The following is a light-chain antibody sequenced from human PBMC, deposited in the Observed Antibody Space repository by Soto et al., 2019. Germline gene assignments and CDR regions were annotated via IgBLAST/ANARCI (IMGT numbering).Light chain of an antibody. CDR1: SSNIGSNT. Sequence: QSVLTQPPSASGTPGQRVTISCSGSSSNIGSNTVNWYQQLPGTTPKLLIYSNNQRPSGVPDRFSGSKSGTSASLAISGLHSEDEAYYYCAAWDDSLNGPVFGTGTKVTVL. CDR2: SNN. V-gene: IGLV1-44*01. J-gene: IGLJ1*01. CDR3: AAWDDSLNGPV.